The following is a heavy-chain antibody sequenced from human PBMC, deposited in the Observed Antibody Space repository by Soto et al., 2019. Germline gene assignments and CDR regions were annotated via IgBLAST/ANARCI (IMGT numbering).Heavy chain of an antibody. D-gene: IGHD3-9*01. CDR1: GGSVSTGSHY. Sequence: SETLSLTCSVSGGSVSTGSHYWSWIRQPPGKGLEWIAYISYTGSTNYNPSLKSRVTISVDTSKNQFSLRLDSVTAADTAVYYCARDRYDNFNSYDAFDIWGQGTLVTVSS. V-gene: IGHV4-61*01. J-gene: IGHJ3*02. CDR3: ARDRYDNFNSYDAFDI. CDR2: ISYTGST.